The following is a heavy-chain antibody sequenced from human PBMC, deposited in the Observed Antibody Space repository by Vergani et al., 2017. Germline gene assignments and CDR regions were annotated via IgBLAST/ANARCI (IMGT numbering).Heavy chain of an antibody. Sequence: QVPLQELGPGLVKPWEILSPLRSVSGVPMNSFYWTLIRQPPGKGLEWIGYNYDRGDTKYNPSLKSRVTMSLDTSKNQFSLNLYSETAADTSVYYCARGALWWLRQIDSWGQGTLVTVSS. CDR1: GVPMNSFY. CDR3: ARGALWWLRQIDS. CDR2: NYDRGDT. V-gene: IGHV4-59*01. J-gene: IGHJ4*02. D-gene: IGHD2-21*01.